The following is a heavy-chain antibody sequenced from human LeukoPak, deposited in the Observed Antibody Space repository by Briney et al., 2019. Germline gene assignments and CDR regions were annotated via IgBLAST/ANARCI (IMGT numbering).Heavy chain of an antibody. CDR1: GFTFSSYW. CDR3: ARDPYYYDSSGYSP. J-gene: IGHJ4*02. Sequence: PGWSLRLSCAASGFTFSSYWMSWVRQAPGKGLEWVANIKQDGSEKYYVDSVKGRFTISRDNAKNSLYLQMNSLRAEDTAVYYCARDPYYYDSSGYSPWGQGTLVTVSS. D-gene: IGHD3-22*01. CDR2: IKQDGSEK. V-gene: IGHV3-7*03.